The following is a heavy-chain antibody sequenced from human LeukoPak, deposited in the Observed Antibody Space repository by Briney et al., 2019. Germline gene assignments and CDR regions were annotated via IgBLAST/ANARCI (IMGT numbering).Heavy chain of an antibody. J-gene: IGHJ4*02. Sequence: GGSLRLSCAASGFTFSRYAMHWVRQAPGKGLEWVALISFDGTNKYYADSVKGRFTISRDNSKSTVYLQVNSLRVDDTAVYYCASSRAEGKQDRDRDIQSALDYWGQGTLVTVSS. CDR1: GFTFSRYA. CDR3: ASSRAEGKQDRDRDIQSALDY. V-gene: IGHV3-30*04. D-gene: IGHD1-14*01. CDR2: ISFDGTNK.